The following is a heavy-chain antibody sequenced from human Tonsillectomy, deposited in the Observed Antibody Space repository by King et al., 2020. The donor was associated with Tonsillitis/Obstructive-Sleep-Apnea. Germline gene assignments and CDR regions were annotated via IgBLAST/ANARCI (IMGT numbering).Heavy chain of an antibody. V-gene: IGHV3-48*02. CDR3: ARVIAWFDP. D-gene: IGHD2-21*01. Sequence: VQLVESGGGLVQPGGSLRLSCAASGFTFSDYSMNWVRQAPGKGLEWVSYISSTNIIYYADSVKGRFTISRDNAKNSLYLQMNSLRDEDTGVYYCARVIAWFDPWGQGTLVTVSS. J-gene: IGHJ5*02. CDR1: GFTFSDYS. CDR2: ISSTNII.